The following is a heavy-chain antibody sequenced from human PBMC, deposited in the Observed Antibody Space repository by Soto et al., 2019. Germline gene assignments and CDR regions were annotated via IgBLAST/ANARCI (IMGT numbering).Heavy chain of an antibody. Sequence: QVQLVQSGAEVKKPGASVKVSCEASGYTFTSYYMHWVRQAPGQGLEWMGTINPSGGSTTYAQKFQGRVTMTRDTSTSTVYMELSSLRSEDTAVYYCARGYCSSTSCSPGAFDIWGQGTMVTVS. V-gene: IGHV1-46*01. D-gene: IGHD2-2*01. CDR2: INPSGGST. CDR1: GYTFTSYY. J-gene: IGHJ3*02. CDR3: ARGYCSSTSCSPGAFDI.